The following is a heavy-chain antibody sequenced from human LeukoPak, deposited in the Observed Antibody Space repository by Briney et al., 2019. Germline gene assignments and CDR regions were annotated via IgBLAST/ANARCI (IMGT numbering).Heavy chain of an antibody. CDR3: ASNYGSGSYHFDY. CDR1: GYSISSGYY. V-gene: IGHV4-38-2*02. Sequence: PSETLSLTCTVSGYSISSGYYWGWIRQPPGKGLEWIGSIYHSGSTYYNPSLKSRVTISVDTSKNQFSLKLSSVTAADTAVYYCASNYGSGSYHFDYWGQGTLVTVSS. CDR2: IYHSGST. D-gene: IGHD3-10*01. J-gene: IGHJ4*02.